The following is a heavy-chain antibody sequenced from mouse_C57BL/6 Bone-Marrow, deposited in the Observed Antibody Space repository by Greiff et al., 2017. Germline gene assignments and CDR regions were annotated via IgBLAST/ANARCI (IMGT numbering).Heavy chain of an antibody. V-gene: IGHV1-69*01. J-gene: IGHJ2*01. Sequence: VQLQQPGAELVMPGASVKLSCKASGYTFTSYWMHWVKQRPGQGLEWIGEIDPSASYTNYNQKFKGKSTLTVDKSSSTAYMQLSSLTSEDSAVYYCARGDYGGYWGQGTTLTVSS. CDR1: GYTFTSYW. CDR2: IDPSASYT. D-gene: IGHD1-1*01. CDR3: ARGDYGGY.